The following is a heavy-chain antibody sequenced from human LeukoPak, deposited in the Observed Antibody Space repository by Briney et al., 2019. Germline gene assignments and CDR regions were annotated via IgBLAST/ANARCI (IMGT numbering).Heavy chain of an antibody. J-gene: IGHJ1*01. D-gene: IGHD6-19*01. CDR1: GGSISSSSYY. CDR2: IYYSGST. Sequence: SETLSLTCTVSGGSISSSSYYWGWIRQPPGKGLEWIGSIYYSGSTYYNPSLKSRVTISVDTSKNQFSLKLSSVTAADTAVYYCARHGGAVAASDFQHWGQGTLVTVSS. V-gene: IGHV4-39*07. CDR3: ARHGGAVAASDFQH.